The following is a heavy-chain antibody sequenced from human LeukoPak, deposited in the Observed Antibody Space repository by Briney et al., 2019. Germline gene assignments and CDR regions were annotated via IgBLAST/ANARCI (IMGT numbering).Heavy chain of an antibody. CDR2: IYYSGST. Sequence: ASETLSLTCAVYGGSFSGYYWSWIRQPPGKGLEWIGYIYYSGSTYYNPSLKSRVTISVDTSKNQFSLKLSSVTAADTAVYYCARVRYYYYMDVWGKGTTVTVSS. J-gene: IGHJ6*03. V-gene: IGHV4-34*09. D-gene: IGHD4-17*01. CDR1: GGSFSGYY. CDR3: ARVRYYYYMDV.